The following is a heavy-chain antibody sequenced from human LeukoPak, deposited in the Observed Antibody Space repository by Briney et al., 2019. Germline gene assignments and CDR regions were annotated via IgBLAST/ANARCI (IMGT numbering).Heavy chain of an antibody. CDR1: GASIGSFS. CDR3: AREAVDYGSGSHDY. J-gene: IGHJ4*02. V-gene: IGHV4-4*07. Sequence: SETLSLTCTVSGASIGSFSWSWIRQPAGKGLEWIGRVHSSGSTNYIPSIKSRVTMSVDTSKNQFSLKLNTVTAADTAMYYCAREAVDYGSGSHDYWGQGILVTVSS. CDR2: VHSSGST. D-gene: IGHD3-10*01.